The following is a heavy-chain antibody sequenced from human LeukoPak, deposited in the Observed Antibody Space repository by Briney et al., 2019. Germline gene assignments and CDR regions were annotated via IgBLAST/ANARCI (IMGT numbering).Heavy chain of an antibody. D-gene: IGHD5-18*01. Sequence: PGGSLRLSCAASLLTLRKPRMSWGCQAPGKGLEWVGRTKSKSDGGTTEYAAPVKGRFTIARDDSKKTLFLQMNSLKTEDTAVYSRPTDMARYGYTYEHGASWGQGTLVTVSS. CDR2: TKSKSDGGTT. J-gene: IGHJ4*02. V-gene: IGHV3-15*01. CDR3: PTDMARYGYTYEHGAS. CDR1: LLTLRKPR.